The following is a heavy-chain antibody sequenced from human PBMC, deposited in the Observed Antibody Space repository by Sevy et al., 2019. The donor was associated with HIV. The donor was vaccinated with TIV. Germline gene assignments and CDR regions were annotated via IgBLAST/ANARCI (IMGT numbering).Heavy chain of an antibody. D-gene: IGHD6-13*01. CDR2: INPSGVSA. Sequence: ASVKVSCKASGYTFTSNYMHWVRQVPGQGLEWMGIINPSGVSASYAQKFQGRVTVTRDTSTSTVYMELSSLRSEDTAVYYCARDRAAAGKKYYYYSMDVWGQGTTVTVSS. V-gene: IGHV1-46*01. CDR1: GYTFTSNY. CDR3: ARDRAAAGKKYYYYSMDV. J-gene: IGHJ6*02.